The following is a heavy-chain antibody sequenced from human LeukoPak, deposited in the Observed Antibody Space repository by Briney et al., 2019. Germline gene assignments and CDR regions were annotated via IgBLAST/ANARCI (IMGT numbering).Heavy chain of an antibody. CDR1: GFTVSSNY. J-gene: IGHJ4*02. V-gene: IGHV3-53*01. CDR3: ARLTGYSSSWHFDY. Sequence: PGGSLRLSCAASGFTVSSNYMSWVRQAPGKGLEWVSVIYSGGSTYYADSVKGRFTISRDNSKNTLYPQMNSLRAEDTAVYYCARLTGYSSSWHFDYWGQGTLVTVSS. D-gene: IGHD6-13*01. CDR2: IYSGGST.